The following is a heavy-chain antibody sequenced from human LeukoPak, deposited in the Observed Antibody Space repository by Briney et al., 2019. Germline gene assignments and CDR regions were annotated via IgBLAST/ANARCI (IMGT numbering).Heavy chain of an antibody. D-gene: IGHD2-2*01. CDR1: CFTFTSYG. CDR3: ARLGYCSSTSCYENWFDP. Sequence: APVKGSCQASCFTFTSYGISWVRQAPGQGVEGMGWISAYNGNTNYAQKLQGRVTMTTDTSTSTAYMELRSLRSDDTAVYYCARLGYCSSTSCYENWFDPWGQGTLVTVSS. CDR2: ISAYNGNT. J-gene: IGHJ5*02. V-gene: IGHV1-18*01.